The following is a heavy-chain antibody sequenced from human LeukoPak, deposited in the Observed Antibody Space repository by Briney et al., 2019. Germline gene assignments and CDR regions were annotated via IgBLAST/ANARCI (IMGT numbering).Heavy chain of an antibody. CDR1: GFTFSSYS. CDR2: ISSSSSYI. CDR3: ARATWIQLSYGDDY. Sequence: GGSLRLSCAASGFTFSSYSMNWVRQAPGKGLEWVSSISSSSSYIYYADSVKGRFTISRDSAKNSLYLQMNSLRAEDTAVYYCARATWIQLSYGDDYWGQGTLVTVSS. V-gene: IGHV3-21*01. D-gene: IGHD5-18*01. J-gene: IGHJ4*02.